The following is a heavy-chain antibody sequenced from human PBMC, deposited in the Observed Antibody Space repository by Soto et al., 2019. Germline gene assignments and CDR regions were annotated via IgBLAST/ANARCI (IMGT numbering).Heavy chain of an antibody. D-gene: IGHD6-19*01. Sequence: QVQLVESGGGVVQPGRSLRLSCAASGFTFSSYGMHWVRQAPGKGLEWVAVIWYDGSNKYYADSVKGRFTISRDNSKNTLYLQMNSLRAEDTAVHYCARDRRRAAVAAFDYWGQGTLVTVSS. CDR2: IWYDGSNK. CDR3: ARDRRRAAVAAFDY. CDR1: GFTFSSYG. J-gene: IGHJ4*02. V-gene: IGHV3-33*01.